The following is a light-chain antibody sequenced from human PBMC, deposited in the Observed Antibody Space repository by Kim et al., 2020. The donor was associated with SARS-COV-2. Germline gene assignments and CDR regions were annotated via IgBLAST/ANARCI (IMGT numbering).Light chain of an antibody. CDR1: QSVGSW. CDR3: QQYNPYAPWT. Sequence: DIRMTQSPSTLSASVGDSVTITCRASQSVGSWLAWYQQKVGKAPKLLIYKASALESGVPSRFSGSGSGTEFTLTISSLQPDDLATYFCQQYNPYAPWTFGQGTKVDIK. J-gene: IGKJ1*01. V-gene: IGKV1-5*03. CDR2: KAS.